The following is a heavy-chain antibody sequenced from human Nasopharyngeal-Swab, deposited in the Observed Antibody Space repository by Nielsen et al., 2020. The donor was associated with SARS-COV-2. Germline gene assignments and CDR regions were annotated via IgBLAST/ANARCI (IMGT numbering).Heavy chain of an antibody. CDR2: ISGSGGTI. Sequence: GESLNISCASSGFISSDYYMCWIRQAPGKGLEYISYISGSGGTIYYGDSMKGRFTISRDNAKNSLYLQMNSLRAEDTAVYYCARDRANWDFDYWGQGTLVTVSS. D-gene: IGHD7-27*01. CDR1: GFISSDYY. J-gene: IGHJ4*02. CDR3: ARDRANWDFDY. V-gene: IGHV3-11*04.